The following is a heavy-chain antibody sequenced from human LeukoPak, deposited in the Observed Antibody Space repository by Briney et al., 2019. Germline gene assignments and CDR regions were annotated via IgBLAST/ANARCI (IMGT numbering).Heavy chain of an antibody. CDR1: GGSISSSTFY. Sequence: PSETLSLTCTVSGGSISSSTFYWGWIRQPPGKGLEWIGSLYYSGSTYYNPSLKSRVTISVDTSKNQFSLKLSSVTAADTAVYYCARRGSGWYHYWGQGTLVTVSS. CDR3: ARRGSGWYHY. D-gene: IGHD6-19*01. J-gene: IGHJ4*02. V-gene: IGHV4-39*07. CDR2: LYYSGST.